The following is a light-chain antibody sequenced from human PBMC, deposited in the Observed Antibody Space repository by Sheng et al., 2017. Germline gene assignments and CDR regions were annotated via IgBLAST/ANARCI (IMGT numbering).Light chain of an antibody. CDR2: GAS. CDR3: QQYGSSGYT. J-gene: IGKJ2*01. Sequence: EIVMTQSPATLSVSPGERATLSCRASQSVSNNLAWYQQKPGQAPRLLIYGASNRATGIPDRFSASGSGTDFTLTISRLEPEDFAVYYCQQYGSSGYTFGQGTKLEI. V-gene: IGKV3-20*01. CDR1: QSVSNN.